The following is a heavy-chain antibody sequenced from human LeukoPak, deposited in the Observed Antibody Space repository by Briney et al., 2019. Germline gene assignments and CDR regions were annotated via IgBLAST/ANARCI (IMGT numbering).Heavy chain of an antibody. CDR3: ARLGSAPGGYFDY. D-gene: IGHD2-15*01. J-gene: IGHJ4*02. V-gene: IGHV3-30*03. CDR1: GFTFSSYG. Sequence: PGRSLRLSCAASGFTFSSYGMHWVRQAPGKGLEWVAVISYDGSNKYYADSVKGRFTISRDNSKNTLYLQMNSLRAEDTAVYYCARLGSAPGGYFDYWGQGTLVTVSS. CDR2: ISYDGSNK.